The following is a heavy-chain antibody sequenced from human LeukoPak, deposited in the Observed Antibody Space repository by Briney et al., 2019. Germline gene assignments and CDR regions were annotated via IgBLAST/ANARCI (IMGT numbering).Heavy chain of an antibody. D-gene: IGHD1-26*01. CDR3: ARHQIVGATRSPFDY. J-gene: IGHJ4*02. CDR1: GYSFTTYW. CDR2: IYPGDSDT. V-gene: IGHV5-51*01. Sequence: GESLKISCKGSGYSFTTYWIGWVRQMPGKGLEWMGIIYPGDSDTRYRPSFQGQVTISADKSISTAYLQWSSLKASDTAMYYCARHQIVGATRSPFDYWGQGTLVTVSS.